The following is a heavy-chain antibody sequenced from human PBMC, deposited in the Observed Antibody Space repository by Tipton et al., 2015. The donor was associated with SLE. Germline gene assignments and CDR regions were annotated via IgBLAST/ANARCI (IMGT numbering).Heavy chain of an antibody. V-gene: IGHV4-59*01. Sequence: PGLVKPSETLSLTCSVSGVSISGYYCSWIRQSPGKGLEWIGFIYYDGTTKYNPSLKNRVSISIDTSKNQFSLKMTSLTAADTAVYYCTRGHFNSGTFPYYNYYYYMDVWGKGTTVTVSS. D-gene: IGHD3-10*01. J-gene: IGHJ6*03. CDR3: TRGHFNSGTFPYYNYYYYMDV. CDR1: GVSISGYY. CDR2: IYYDGTT.